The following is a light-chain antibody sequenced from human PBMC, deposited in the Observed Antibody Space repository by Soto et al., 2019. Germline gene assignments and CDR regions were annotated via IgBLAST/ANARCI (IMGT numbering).Light chain of an antibody. CDR2: DTS. V-gene: IGKV3-20*01. CDR3: QQVNVYPST. CDR1: QSLTNSF. J-gene: IGKJ4*01. Sequence: EFVLTQSPGTLSLSPGERATLSCRASQSLTNSFMAWYQQKPGQAPRLLIYDTSSRASGIPDRFSGSGSGTDFTLTISSLQPEDFATYYCQQVNVYPSTFGGGTKVEIK.